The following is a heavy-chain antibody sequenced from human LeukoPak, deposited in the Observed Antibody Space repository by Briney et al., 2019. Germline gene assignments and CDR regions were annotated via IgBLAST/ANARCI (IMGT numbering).Heavy chain of an antibody. CDR1: GFTFSDYY. J-gene: IGHJ3*02. Sequence: GGSLRLSCAASGFTFSDYYMTWIRQAPGKGLEWVSYIVSSGSSIYHADSVKGRFTISRDNAKNSLYLEMNSLRAEDTAVYYCAREGRAIAFDIWGQGTMVTVSS. CDR2: IVSSGSSI. D-gene: IGHD3-10*01. V-gene: IGHV3-11*04. CDR3: AREGRAIAFDI.